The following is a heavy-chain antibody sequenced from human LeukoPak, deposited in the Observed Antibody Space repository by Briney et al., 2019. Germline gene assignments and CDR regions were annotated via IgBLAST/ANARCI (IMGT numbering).Heavy chain of an antibody. Sequence: SETLSLTCTVSGGSISSSSYYWGWIRQPPGKGLGWIGSIYYSGSTNYNPSLKSRVTISVDTSKNQFSLKLSSVTAADTAVYYCAATGYSYNYWGQGTLVTVSS. CDR2: IYYSGST. V-gene: IGHV4-39*07. CDR1: GGSISSSSYY. CDR3: AATGYSYNY. D-gene: IGHD4-11*01. J-gene: IGHJ4*02.